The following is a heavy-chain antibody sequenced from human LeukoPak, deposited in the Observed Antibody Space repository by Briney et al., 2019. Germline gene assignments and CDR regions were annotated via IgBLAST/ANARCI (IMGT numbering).Heavy chain of an antibody. CDR3: ASPLPPLGVVTDNWFDP. CDR1: GGSFSGYY. Sequence: PSETLSLTCAVYGGSFSGYYWSWIRQPPGKGREWMWEINHSGSTNYNPSLDSRVTISVDTSKNHLFLRRSSVTAADTAVYYCASPLPPLGVVTDNWFDPWGQGTLVTVSS. V-gene: IGHV4-34*01. D-gene: IGHD3-3*01. J-gene: IGHJ5*02. CDR2: INHSGST.